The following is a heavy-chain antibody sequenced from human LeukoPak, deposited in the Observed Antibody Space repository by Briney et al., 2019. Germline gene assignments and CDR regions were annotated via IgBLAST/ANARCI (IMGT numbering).Heavy chain of an antibody. CDR3: ARETSQKGAHYMDV. J-gene: IGHJ6*03. D-gene: IGHD3-16*01. V-gene: IGHV4-59*01. CDR2: IYYSGST. CDR1: GGSINSSFY. Sequence: SETLSLTCTVSGGSINSSFYWDWIRQPPGKGLEWIGYIYYSGSTNYNPSLKSRVTISVDTSKNQFSLKLSSVTAADTAVYYCARETSQKGAHYMDVWGKGTTVTISS.